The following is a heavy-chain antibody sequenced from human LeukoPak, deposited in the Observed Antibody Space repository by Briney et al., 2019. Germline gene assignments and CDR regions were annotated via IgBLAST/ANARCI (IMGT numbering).Heavy chain of an antibody. CDR3: ARGVSYCSGGSCYSTYMDV. V-gene: IGHV4-34*01. D-gene: IGHD2-15*01. CDR1: GGSFSGYY. J-gene: IGHJ6*03. CDR2: INHSGST. Sequence: PSETLSLTCAVYGGSFSGYYWSWLRQPPGKGLEWIGEINHSGSTNSNPSLKSRVTISVDTSKNQFSLKLSSVTAADTAMYYCARGVSYCSGGSCYSTYMDVWGKGTTVTVSS.